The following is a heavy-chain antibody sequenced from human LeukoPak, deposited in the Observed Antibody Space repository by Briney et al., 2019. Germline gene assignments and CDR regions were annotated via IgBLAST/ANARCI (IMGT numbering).Heavy chain of an antibody. J-gene: IGHJ4*02. Sequence: GGSLRLSCAASGFTFRSQAMSWVRQAPGKGLEWVSGISGSGGSTYSADSVEGRFTISRDNSRNTLYLQMNSLRAEDTAVYYCAKDCSSTNCYLVWGQGTLVTVSS. CDR1: GFTFRSQA. V-gene: IGHV3-23*01. D-gene: IGHD2-2*01. CDR3: AKDCSSTNCYLV. CDR2: ISGSGGST.